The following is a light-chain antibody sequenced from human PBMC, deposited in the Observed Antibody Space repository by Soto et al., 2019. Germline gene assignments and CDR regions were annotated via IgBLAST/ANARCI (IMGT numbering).Light chain of an antibody. CDR2: GAS. Sequence: EIVWTQSPGTLSLSPGERATLSCRASQSVSSSYLAWYQQKPGQAPRLLIYGASSRATGIPDRFSGSGSGTDFTLTISRLEPEDFAVYYCQQYSSSPPYTFGQGTKLEIK. V-gene: IGKV3-20*01. CDR1: QSVSSSY. CDR3: QQYSSSPPYT. J-gene: IGKJ2*01.